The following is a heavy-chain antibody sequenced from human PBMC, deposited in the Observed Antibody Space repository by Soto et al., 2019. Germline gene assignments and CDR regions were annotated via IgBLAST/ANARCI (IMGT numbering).Heavy chain of an antibody. Sequence: QLQLQESGSGLVKPSQTLSLTCAVSGGSISGGGYSWSWIRQPPGTGLEWIGYIYHSGSTYYNPSLQSRVNISVDRSKNQYSLRLSSVTAADTAVYYCAGGIAARPLGYWGQGTLVTVSS. D-gene: IGHD6-6*01. J-gene: IGHJ4*02. V-gene: IGHV4-30-2*01. CDR1: GGSISGGGYS. CDR3: AGGIAARPLGY. CDR2: IYHSGST.